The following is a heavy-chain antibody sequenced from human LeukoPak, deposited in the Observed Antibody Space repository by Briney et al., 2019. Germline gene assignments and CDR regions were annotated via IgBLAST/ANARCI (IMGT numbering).Heavy chain of an antibody. J-gene: IGHJ4*02. Sequence: ASVKVSCKASGYTFTSYYMHWVRQAPGQGLEWMGIINPSGGSTSYAQKFQGRVTMTRDTFTSTVYMELSSLRSEDTAVYYCARAFCSGGSCYSYYFDYWGQGTLVTVSS. CDR3: ARAFCSGGSCYSYYFDY. CDR1: GYTFTSYY. V-gene: IGHV1-46*01. D-gene: IGHD2-15*01. CDR2: INPSGGST.